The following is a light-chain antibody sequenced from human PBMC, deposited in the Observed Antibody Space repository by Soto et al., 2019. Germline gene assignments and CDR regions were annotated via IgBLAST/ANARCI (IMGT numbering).Light chain of an antibody. CDR1: STDVGKYDY. Sequence: QSSLAQPPSASGSPGQSVTISCTGSSTDVGKYDYVSWFQQRPGKAPKLIIFEVSQRPSGVPDRFSGSKSGSTASLTVSGLQPDEEADYLCNSCVAGSPVFGSGTKVTLL. CDR2: EVS. V-gene: IGLV2-8*01. J-gene: IGLJ1*01. CDR3: NSCVAGSPV.